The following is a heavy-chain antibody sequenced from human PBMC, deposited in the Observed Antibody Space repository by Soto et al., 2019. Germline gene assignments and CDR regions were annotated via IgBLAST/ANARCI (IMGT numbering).Heavy chain of an antibody. J-gene: IGHJ6*02. Sequence: GASVKVSCKASGYTFTSYGIGWVRQAPGQGLEWMGWISAYNGNTNYAQKLQGRVTMTTDTSTSTAYMELRSLRSEDTAVYYCARTSTYSSGWYTGSDYYYYYGMDVWGQGTTVTVSS. CDR1: GYTFTSYG. D-gene: IGHD6-19*01. CDR3: ARTSTYSSGWYTGSDYYYYYGMDV. CDR2: ISAYNGNT. V-gene: IGHV1-18*01.